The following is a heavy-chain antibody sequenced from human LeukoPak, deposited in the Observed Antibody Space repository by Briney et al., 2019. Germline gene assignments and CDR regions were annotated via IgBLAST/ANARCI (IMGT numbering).Heavy chain of an antibody. D-gene: IGHD6-19*01. CDR1: GFTFSSYS. Sequence: GGSLRLSCAASGFTFSSYSMNWVRQAPGKGLEWVSSISSSSNIYYADSVKGRFTISRDNAKNELYLQMNSLRAEDTAVYYCARRGAVAGTGDYWGQGTLVTVSS. CDR2: ISSSSNI. V-gene: IGHV3-21*01. CDR3: ARRGAVAGTGDY. J-gene: IGHJ4*02.